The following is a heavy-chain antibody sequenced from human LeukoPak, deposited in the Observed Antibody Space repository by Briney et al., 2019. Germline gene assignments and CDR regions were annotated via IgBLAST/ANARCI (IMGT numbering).Heavy chain of an antibody. Sequence: ASVKVSCKASGYTFTSYAMNWVRQAPGQGLEWMGWINTNTGNPTYAQGFTGRFVFSLDTSVSTAYLQISSLKAEDTAVYYCARVVPAATGNWFDPWGQGTLVTVSS. CDR2: INTNTGNP. CDR3: ARVVPAATGNWFDP. V-gene: IGHV7-4-1*02. CDR1: GYTFTSYA. J-gene: IGHJ5*02. D-gene: IGHD2-2*01.